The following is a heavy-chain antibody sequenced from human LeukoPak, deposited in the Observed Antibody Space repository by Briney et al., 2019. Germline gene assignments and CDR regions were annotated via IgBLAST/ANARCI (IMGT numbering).Heavy chain of an antibody. J-gene: IGHJ4*02. CDR1: GFTFSSYS. CDR2: ISSSSSTI. CDR3: ARDPGYCSSTSCDQWYFDY. D-gene: IGHD2-2*01. Sequence: GGSLRLSCAASGFTFSSYSMNWVRQAPGKGLEWVSYISSSSSTIYYADSVKGRFTISRDNAKNSLYLQMNSLRAEDTAVYYCARDPGYCSSTSCDQWYFDYWGQGTLVTVSS. V-gene: IGHV3-48*01.